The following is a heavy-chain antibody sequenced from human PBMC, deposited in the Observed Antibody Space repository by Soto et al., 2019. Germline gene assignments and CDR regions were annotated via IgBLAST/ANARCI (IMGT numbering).Heavy chain of an antibody. CDR1: GFTFSNAW. CDR3: TTDDPINRS. J-gene: IGHJ5*02. V-gene: IGHV3-15*01. Sequence: EVQLVESGGGLIKPGGSLRLSCAASGFTFSNAWMSWVRQAPGKGLEWAGRIKSRTNGGTTDYAAPVKGRFTISRDDSKNTLYLQMNSLRTEGTAVYYCTTDDPINRSWGQGTLVTVSS. CDR2: IKSRTNGGTT.